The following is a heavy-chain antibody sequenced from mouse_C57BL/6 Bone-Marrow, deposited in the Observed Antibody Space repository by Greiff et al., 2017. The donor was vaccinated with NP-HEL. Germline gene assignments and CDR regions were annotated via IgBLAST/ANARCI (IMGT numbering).Heavy chain of an antibody. CDR2: IDPENGDT. CDR1: GFNIKDDY. D-gene: IGHD2-4*01. V-gene: IGHV14-4*01. Sequence: EVQLQQSGAELVRPGASVKLSCTASGFNIKDDYMHWVKQRPEQGLEWIGWIDPENGDTEYASKFQGKATITADTSSNTAYLQLSSLTSEDTAVYYCTPTMITRAWFAYWGQGTLVTVSA. CDR3: TPTMITRAWFAY. J-gene: IGHJ3*01.